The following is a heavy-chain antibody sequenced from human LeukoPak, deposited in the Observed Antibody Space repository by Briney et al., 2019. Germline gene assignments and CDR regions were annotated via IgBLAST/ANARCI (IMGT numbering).Heavy chain of an antibody. J-gene: IGHJ4*02. CDR1: GFTFSSYA. Sequence: KSGGSLRLSCAASGFTFSSYAMNWVRQAPGKGLEWVSSISSSSSYIYYAVSVKGRFTISRDNAKNSLYLQMNSLRAEDTAVYYCARDNPTLGDYGVHFWDYWGQGTLVTVSS. V-gene: IGHV3-21*01. CDR2: ISSSSSYI. D-gene: IGHD3-3*02. CDR3: ARDNPTLGDYGVHFWDY.